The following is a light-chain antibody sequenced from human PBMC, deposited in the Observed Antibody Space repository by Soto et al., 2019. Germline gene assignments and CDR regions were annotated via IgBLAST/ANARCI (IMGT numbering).Light chain of an antibody. V-gene: IGLV2-14*01. J-gene: IGLJ1*01. Sequence: QSALTQPASVSGPPGQSITISCTGTSSDVGGYGSVSWYQQHPGKAPKLMIYEVSNRPSGVSNRFSGSKSGNTASLTISGLQAEDDADYYCSSYTRSGTYVFGTGTKLTVL. CDR2: EVS. CDR3: SSYTRSGTYV. CDR1: SSDVGGYGS.